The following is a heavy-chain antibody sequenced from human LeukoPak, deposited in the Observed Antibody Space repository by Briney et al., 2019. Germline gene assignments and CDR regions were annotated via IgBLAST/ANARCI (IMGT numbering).Heavy chain of an antibody. Sequence: GASVTVSCKASGYTFTGYYMHWVRQAPGQGLGWMGWINPNSGGTNYAQKFQGRVTMTRDTSTSTVYMELSSLRSEDTAVYYCARGIVVVPAAIFDYYYYGMDVWGQGTTVTVSS. D-gene: IGHD2-2*02. J-gene: IGHJ6*02. CDR3: ARGIVVVPAAIFDYYYYGMDV. CDR1: GYTFTGYY. CDR2: INPNSGGT. V-gene: IGHV1-2*02.